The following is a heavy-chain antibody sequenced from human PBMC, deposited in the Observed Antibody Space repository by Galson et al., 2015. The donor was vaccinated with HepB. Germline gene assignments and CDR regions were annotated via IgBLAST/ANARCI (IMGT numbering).Heavy chain of an antibody. V-gene: IGHV3-30*04. D-gene: IGHD1-26*01. Sequence: SLRLSCAASGFTFSGSTLHWVRQAPGKGLEWVALISYDGTYKFHADSIKGRFTISRDNSKNTLSLQMDSLRAEDTAVYYCTSSGWEMPYYFDYWGQGTLVTVSS. J-gene: IGHJ4*02. CDR2: ISYDGTYK. CDR3: TSSGWEMPYYFDY. CDR1: GFTFSGST.